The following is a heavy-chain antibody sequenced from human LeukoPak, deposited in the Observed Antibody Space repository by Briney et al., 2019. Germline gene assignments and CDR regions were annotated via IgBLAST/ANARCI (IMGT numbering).Heavy chain of an antibody. V-gene: IGHV3-7*01. CDR1: GFTFSSYW. Sequence: GGSLRLSCAASGFTFSSYWMSWVRQAPGKGLEWVGKIKQDGSEKYFVDSVKGRFTISRDNAKNTLYLQMNSLRAEDTAVYYCARECSGGSCYPGMDVWGQGTTVTVSS. CDR3: ARECSGGSCYPGMDV. D-gene: IGHD2-15*01. CDR2: IKQDGSEK. J-gene: IGHJ6*02.